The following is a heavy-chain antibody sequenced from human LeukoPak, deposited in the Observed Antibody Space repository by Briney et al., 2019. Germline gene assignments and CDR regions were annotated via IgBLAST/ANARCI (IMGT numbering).Heavy chain of an antibody. CDR1: GYTFISNW. CDR2: INPTGTGT. Sequence: GASVKVSCKASGYTFISNWMHWVRQAPGQGLEWIGLINPTGTGTLYAQKFQGRVTMTRDMSASTDYMELNSLRSEDTAVYYCARDNSVGDIAWWFDPWGQGTLVTVSS. J-gene: IGHJ5*02. V-gene: IGHV1-46*01. CDR3: ARDNSVGDIAWWFDP. D-gene: IGHD3-10*01.